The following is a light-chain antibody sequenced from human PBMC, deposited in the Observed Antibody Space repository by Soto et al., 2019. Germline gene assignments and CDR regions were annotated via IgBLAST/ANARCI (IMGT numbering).Light chain of an antibody. Sequence: IQMTQSPSSLSASVGDRVTVTYRASQSISNHLNWYQQKPGKAPKLLIYAASSLQSGVPSRFSVSGSGTDFNLTISSLQPEDFATYYCQQSYSSVMYTFGQGTKLEIK. CDR2: AAS. J-gene: IGKJ2*01. CDR1: QSISNH. CDR3: QQSYSSVMYT. V-gene: IGKV1-39*01.